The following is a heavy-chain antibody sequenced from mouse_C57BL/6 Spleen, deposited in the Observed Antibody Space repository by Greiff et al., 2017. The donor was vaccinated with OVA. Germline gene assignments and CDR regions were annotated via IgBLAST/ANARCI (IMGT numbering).Heavy chain of an antibody. CDR1: GYAFSSYW. D-gene: IGHD2-4*01. V-gene: IGHV1-80*01. CDR2: IYPGDGDT. CDR3: ARSGLNYAMDY. J-gene: IGHJ4*01. Sequence: VQLQQSGAELVKPGASVKISCKASGYAFSSYWMNWVKQRPGKGLEWIGQIYPGDGDTNYNGKFKGKATLTADKSSSTAYMQLSSLTSEDSAVYFCARSGLNYAMDYWGQGTSVTVSS.